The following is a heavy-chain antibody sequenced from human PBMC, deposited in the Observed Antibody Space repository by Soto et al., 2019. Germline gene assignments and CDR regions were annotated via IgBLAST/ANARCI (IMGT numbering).Heavy chain of an antibody. CDR3: ARGIFGAYVDY. CDR1: GDSMRNYY. CDR2: IQPPRYT. D-gene: IGHD2-15*01. V-gene: IGHV4-59*01. Sequence: SETLSLTCTVSGDSMRNYYWSWIRQPPGKTLEWIAYIQPPRYTEFKPSLKSRVTISLDTSKNQFSLTLRSVTAADTAIYYCARGIFGAYVDYWGQGALVT. J-gene: IGHJ4*02.